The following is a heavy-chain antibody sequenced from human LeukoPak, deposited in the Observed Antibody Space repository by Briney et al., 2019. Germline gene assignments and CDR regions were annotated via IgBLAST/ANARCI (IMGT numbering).Heavy chain of an antibody. J-gene: IGHJ3*02. V-gene: IGHV3-20*04. Sequence: GGSLRLSCAASGFTFDDYAMSWVRQAPGEGLEWFSGINWSGGSRGYADSVKGRFTISRDNAKNSLYLQMNSLRAEDTALYYCARVSVAGYDVFDIWGQGTMVTVSS. CDR3: ARVSVAGYDVFDI. CDR2: INWSGGSR. CDR1: GFTFDDYA. D-gene: IGHD6-19*01.